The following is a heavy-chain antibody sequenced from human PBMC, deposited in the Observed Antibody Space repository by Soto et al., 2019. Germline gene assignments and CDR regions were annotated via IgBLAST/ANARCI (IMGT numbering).Heavy chain of an antibody. Sequence: QITLNESGPALVKPTQTLTLTCTFSGFSLNTRDVGVGWIRQPPGKALEWLGVVYWDDDKTYSPSLKSRLTITKDTPKNQVVLRMTKRDPVDTATYYCAHCMGGLASFWGQGTLVTVSS. CDR3: AHCMGGLASF. J-gene: IGHJ4*02. CDR1: GFSLNTRDVG. D-gene: IGHD2-2*01. CDR2: VYWDDDK. V-gene: IGHV2-5*02.